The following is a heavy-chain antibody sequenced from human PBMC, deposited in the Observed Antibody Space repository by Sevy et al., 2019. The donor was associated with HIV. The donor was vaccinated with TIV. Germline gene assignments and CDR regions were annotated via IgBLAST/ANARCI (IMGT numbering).Heavy chain of an antibody. CDR3: ARDCSSANCLWGMDV. D-gene: IGHD2-2*01. J-gene: IGHJ6*02. Sequence: GGSLRLSCAASGFTFNSYWMSWVRQAPGKGLEWVANIKKDGSEKYYVDSVKGRFTISRDNAKNSLYLQMDSLRAEDTAVYYGARDCSSANCLWGMDVWGQGTTVTVSS. V-gene: IGHV3-7*03. CDR1: GFTFNSYW. CDR2: IKKDGSEK.